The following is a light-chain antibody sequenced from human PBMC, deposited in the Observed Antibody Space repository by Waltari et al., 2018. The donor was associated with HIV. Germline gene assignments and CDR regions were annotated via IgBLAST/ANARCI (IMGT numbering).Light chain of an antibody. CDR3: AAWDDSLNGFWV. Sequence: QSVLTQPPSASGTPGQRVTISCSGSSSNIGRNTVNWYQQPPGTAPKLLIYSNKQRPSGVPDRFSGSKSGTSASLAISGLQSEDEADYYCAAWDDSLNGFWVFGGGTKLTVL. J-gene: IGLJ3*02. CDR2: SNK. CDR1: SSNIGRNT. V-gene: IGLV1-44*01.